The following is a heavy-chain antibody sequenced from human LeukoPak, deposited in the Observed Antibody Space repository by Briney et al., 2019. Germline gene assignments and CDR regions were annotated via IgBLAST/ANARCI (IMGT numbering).Heavy chain of an antibody. CDR3: ARSYSSSWGGVADC. D-gene: IGHD6-13*01. Sequence: SETLSLTCTVSGGSISSSSYYWGWIRQPPGKGLEWLGSIYYSGSTYYNPSLKSRVTISVDTSKNQFSLKLSSVTAADTAVYYCARSYSSSWGGVADCWGQGTLVTVSS. V-gene: IGHV4-39*07. CDR1: GGSISSSSYY. J-gene: IGHJ4*02. CDR2: IYYSGST.